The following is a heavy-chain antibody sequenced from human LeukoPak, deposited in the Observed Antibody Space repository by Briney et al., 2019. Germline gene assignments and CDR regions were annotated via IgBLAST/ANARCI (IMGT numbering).Heavy chain of an antibody. V-gene: IGHV1-24*01. CDR2: FDPEDGET. CDR3: ATDLGYYDSSGYRDY. J-gene: IGHJ4*02. CDR1: GYTLTELS. Sequence: GASVKVSCKVSGYTLTELSIHWVRQAPGKGLEWVGSFDPEDGETIYAQKFQGRDTMTEDTSTDTVYMDLSSLRSEDTAVYYCATDLGYYDSSGYRDYWGQGTLVTVSS. D-gene: IGHD3-22*01.